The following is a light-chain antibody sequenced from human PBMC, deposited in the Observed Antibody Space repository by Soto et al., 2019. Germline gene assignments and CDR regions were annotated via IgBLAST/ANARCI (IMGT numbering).Light chain of an antibody. J-gene: IGKJ4*01. CDR2: GAS. CDR1: QAISSN. Sequence: ERVMTHSPTPLSEARGGRDNLSRRANQAISSNVAWYQQKPGQAPRLLIYGASTRATGIPDRFSGSGSGTEFTLTISSLQSEDFAVYYCQHYNNWLGAFGGGTKV. V-gene: IGKV3-15*01. CDR3: QHYNNWLGA.